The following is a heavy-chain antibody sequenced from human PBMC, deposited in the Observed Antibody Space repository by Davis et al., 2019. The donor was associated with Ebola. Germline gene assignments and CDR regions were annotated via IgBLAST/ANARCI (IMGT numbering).Heavy chain of an antibody. D-gene: IGHD2-2*01. V-gene: IGHV1-8*01. CDR3: AREKYQLRRDYYYYYGMDV. CDR1: GYTFSSYD. J-gene: IGHJ6*02. CDR2: MNPNSGNT. Sequence: ASVKVSCKASGYTFSSYDINWVRQATGQGLEWMGWMNPNSGNTGYAQKFQGRVTMTRNTSISTAYMELRSLRAEDTAVYYCAREKYQLRRDYYYYYGMDVWGQGTTVTVSS.